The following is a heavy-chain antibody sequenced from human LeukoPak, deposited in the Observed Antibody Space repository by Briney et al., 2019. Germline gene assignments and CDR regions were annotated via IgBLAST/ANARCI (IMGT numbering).Heavy chain of an antibody. V-gene: IGHV3-7*01. CDR3: ASYSSSSEFYYYYMDV. J-gene: IGHJ6*03. Sequence: GGSLRLSCAASGFTFSNHWMSWVRQAPGKGLEWVASIKPDGSDKYYVDSVKGRFTISRDNAENSLSLQMNSLSAEDTAVYYCASYSSSSEFYYYYMDVWGKGTTVTVSS. CDR1: GFTFSNHW. D-gene: IGHD6-6*01. CDR2: IKPDGSDK.